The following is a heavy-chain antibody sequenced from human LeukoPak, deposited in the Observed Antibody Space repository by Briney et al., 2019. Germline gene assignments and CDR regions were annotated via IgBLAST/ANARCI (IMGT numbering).Heavy chain of an antibody. J-gene: IGHJ4*02. V-gene: IGHV3-7*01. Sequence: GGSLRLSCAASRFTFSNYWMSWVRQAPGKGLEWVANIKQDGSEKYYADSVKGRFTISRDNSKNTLYLQMNSLRAEDTAVYYCAKDARRLSQPFDYWGQGTLVTVSS. CDR1: RFTFSNYW. CDR3: AKDARRLSQPFDY. CDR2: IKQDGSEK. D-gene: IGHD3-16*02.